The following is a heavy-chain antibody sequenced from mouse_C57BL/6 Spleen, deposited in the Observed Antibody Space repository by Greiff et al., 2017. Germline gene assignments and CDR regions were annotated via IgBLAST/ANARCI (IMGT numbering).Heavy chain of an antibody. CDR3: ARGYYGSRGNWYFDV. CDR2: IYPGSGST. V-gene: IGHV1-55*01. D-gene: IGHD1-1*01. Sequence: VQLQQPGAELVKPGASVKMSCKASGYTFTSYWITWVKQRPGQGLEWIGDIYPGSGSTNYNEKFKSKATLTVDTSSSTAYMPLSSLTSEDSAVYYGARGYYGSRGNWYFDVWGTGTTVTVSS. CDR1: GYTFTSYW. J-gene: IGHJ1*03.